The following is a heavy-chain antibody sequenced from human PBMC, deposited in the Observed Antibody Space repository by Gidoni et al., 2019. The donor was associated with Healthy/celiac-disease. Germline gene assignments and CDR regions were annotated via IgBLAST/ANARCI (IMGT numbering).Heavy chain of an antibody. CDR3: ARDRGDSSSWYDAFDI. V-gene: IGHV3-53*01. CDR2: IYSGGST. D-gene: IGHD6-13*01. Sequence: EVQLVESGGGLIQPGGSLRLSCAASGFTVSSNYMSWVRQAPGKGLEWVSVIYSGGSTYYADSVKGRFTISRDNSKNTLYLQMNSLRAEDTAVYYCARDRGDSSSWYDAFDIWGQGTMVTVSS. CDR1: GFTVSSNY. J-gene: IGHJ3*02.